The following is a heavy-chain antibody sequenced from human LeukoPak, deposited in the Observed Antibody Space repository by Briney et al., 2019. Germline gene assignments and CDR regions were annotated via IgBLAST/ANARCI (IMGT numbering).Heavy chain of an antibody. Sequence: PGGSLRLSCAASGFTFSSYSMNWVRQAPGKGLEWVSSISRSSSYIYYADSVKGRFTISRDNAKNSLYLQMNSLRAEDTAVYYCAISGIAAAVFVYWGQGTLVTVSS. J-gene: IGHJ4*02. V-gene: IGHV3-21*01. CDR3: AISGIAAAVFVY. D-gene: IGHD6-13*01. CDR1: GFTFSSYS. CDR2: ISRSSSYI.